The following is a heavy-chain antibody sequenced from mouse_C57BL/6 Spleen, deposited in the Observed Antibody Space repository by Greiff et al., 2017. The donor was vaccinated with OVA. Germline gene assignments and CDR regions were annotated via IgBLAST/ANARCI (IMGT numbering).Heavy chain of an antibody. Sequence: QVQLQQSGPGLVQPSQSLSITCTVSGFSLTSYGVHWVRQSPGKGLEWLGVIWSGGSTDYNAAFISRLSISKDNSKSQVFFKMNSLQADDTAIYYCARNLDYYGSSYVDYWGQGTTLTVSS. V-gene: IGHV2-2*01. D-gene: IGHD1-1*01. J-gene: IGHJ2*01. CDR2: IWSGGST. CDR3: ARNLDYYGSSYVDY. CDR1: GFSLTSYG.